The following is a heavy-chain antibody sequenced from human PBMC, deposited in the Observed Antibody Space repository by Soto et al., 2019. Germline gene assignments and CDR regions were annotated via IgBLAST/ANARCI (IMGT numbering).Heavy chain of an antibody. D-gene: IGHD2-8*01. CDR2: LTHSGSP. V-gene: IGHV4-34*01. CDR1: GGSLSCYY. Sequence: SETLSLTCAVYGGSLSCYYWSWIRQPPGKGLEWIVELTHSGSPNYNPSLQSRVTISVAPSKNPFSLKLSSVTAADTAVYYWARSPVVTMVYAIYYYGMDVWGQWTTVTVSS. J-gene: IGHJ6*02. CDR3: ARSPVVTMVYAIYYYGMDV.